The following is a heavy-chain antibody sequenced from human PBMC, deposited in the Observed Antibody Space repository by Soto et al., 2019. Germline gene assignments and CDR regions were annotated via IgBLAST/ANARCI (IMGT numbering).Heavy chain of an antibody. D-gene: IGHD3-10*01. Sequence: GASVKVSCKASGYTFNSYDINWVRQATGQGLEWMGWMNPNSGTTGYAQKFQGRVTMTRDTSISTVYLELSSLRSDDTAVYYCARGITSGNFPPFDLWGQGTLVTVSS. CDR1: GYTFNSYD. CDR3: ARGITSGNFPPFDL. J-gene: IGHJ4*02. V-gene: IGHV1-8*01. CDR2: MNPNSGTT.